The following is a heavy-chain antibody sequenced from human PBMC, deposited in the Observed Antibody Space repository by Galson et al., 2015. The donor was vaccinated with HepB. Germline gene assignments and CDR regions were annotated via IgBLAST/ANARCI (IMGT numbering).Heavy chain of an antibody. CDR2: ISSSSSYT. Sequence: SLRLSCAASGFTFSDYYMSWIRQAPGKGLEWVSYISSSSSYTNYADSVKGRFTISRDNAKNSLYLQMNSLRAEDTAVYYCARDKDIVVVPAAITSSGMDVWGQGTTVTVSS. D-gene: IGHD2-2*01. CDR1: GFTFSDYY. J-gene: IGHJ6*02. CDR3: ARDKDIVVVPAAITSSGMDV. V-gene: IGHV3-11*06.